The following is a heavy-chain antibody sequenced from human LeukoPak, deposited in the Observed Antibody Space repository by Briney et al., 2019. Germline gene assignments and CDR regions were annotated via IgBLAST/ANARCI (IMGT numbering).Heavy chain of an antibody. CDR3: ARQGRMTTVTTLLY. J-gene: IGHJ4*02. D-gene: IGHD4-17*01. Sequence: PSETLSLTCTVSGRSISSSSYYWGWIRQPPGKGLEWIGSIYYSGSTYYNPSLKSRVTISVDTSKNQFSLKLSSVTAADTAVYYCARQGRMTTVTTLLYWGQGTLVTVSS. CDR2: IYYSGST. CDR1: GRSISSSSYY. V-gene: IGHV4-39*01.